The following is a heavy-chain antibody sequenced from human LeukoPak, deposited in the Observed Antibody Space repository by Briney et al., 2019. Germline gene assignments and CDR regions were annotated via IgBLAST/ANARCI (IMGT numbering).Heavy chain of an antibody. V-gene: IGHV3-53*01. Sequence: GGSLRLSCAASGFTVSSDYMSWVRQAPGKELEWVSLIYSGGSTYYADSVKGRFIISRDKSKNTLYLQMNSLRAEDTAVYYYARDLYGDYAGFGFWGQGTLVTVSS. CDR1: GFTVSSDY. CDR3: ARDLYGDYAGFGF. D-gene: IGHD4-17*01. CDR2: IYSGGST. J-gene: IGHJ4*02.